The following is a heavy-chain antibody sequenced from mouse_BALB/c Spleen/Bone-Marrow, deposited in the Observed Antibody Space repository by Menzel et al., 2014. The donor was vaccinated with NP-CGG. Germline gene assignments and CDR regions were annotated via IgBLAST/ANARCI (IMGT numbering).Heavy chain of an antibody. J-gene: IGHJ4*01. CDR2: IYPGSGST. Sequence: GSELVRPGASVKLSCKASGYTFTSYWMHWVKQRHGQGLEWIGNIYPGSGSTNYDEKFKSKGTLTVDTSSSTAYMHLSSLTSEDSAVYYCTRGYYPYYYAMDYWGQGTSVTASS. V-gene: IGHV1S22*01. D-gene: IGHD2-3*01. CDR3: TRGYYPYYYAMDY. CDR1: GYTFTSYW.